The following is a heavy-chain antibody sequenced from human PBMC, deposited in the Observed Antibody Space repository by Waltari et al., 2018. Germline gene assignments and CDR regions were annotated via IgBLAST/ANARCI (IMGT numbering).Heavy chain of an antibody. CDR2: INHSGST. Sequence: QVQLQQWGAGLLKPSETLSLTCAVYGGSFSGYYWSWIRQPPGKGLEWIGEINHSGSTNYNPALKSRVTISVDTSKNQFSLKLSSVTAADTAVYYCARNYNFPFYFGYWGQGTLVTVSS. CDR3: ARNYNFPFYFGY. CDR1: GGSFSGYY. D-gene: IGHD1-20*01. J-gene: IGHJ4*02. V-gene: IGHV4-34*01.